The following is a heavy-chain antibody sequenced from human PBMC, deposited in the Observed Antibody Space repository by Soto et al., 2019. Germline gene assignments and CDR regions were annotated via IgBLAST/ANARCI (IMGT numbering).Heavy chain of an antibody. J-gene: IGHJ5*02. V-gene: IGHV3-48*02. Sequence: EVQLVESGGGLVQPGGSLRLSCVASGFTLSGYAMNWVRQAPGKGLEWVSYISSSSSNIQYAGSVKGRFTISRDNAKNSLHLQINSLREEDTAVYYCARDCSLGSRYCRWFDPWGQGTLVTVSS. CDR3: ARDCSLGSRYCRWFDP. CDR1: GFTLSGYA. D-gene: IGHD2-15*01. CDR2: ISSSSSNI.